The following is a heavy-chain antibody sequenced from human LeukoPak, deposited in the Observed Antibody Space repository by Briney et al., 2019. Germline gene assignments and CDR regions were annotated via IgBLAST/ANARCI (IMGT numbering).Heavy chain of an antibody. V-gene: IGHV1-69*05. D-gene: IGHD3-3*01. Sequence: GASVKVSCKASGYTFTSYAMNWVRQAPGQGLEWMGGIIPIFGTANYAQKFQGRVTITTDESTSTAYMELSSLRSEDTAVYYCARDRNFGVVNNWFDPWGQGTLVTVSS. CDR3: ARDRNFGVVNNWFDP. CDR2: IIPIFGTA. J-gene: IGHJ5*02. CDR1: GYTFTSYA.